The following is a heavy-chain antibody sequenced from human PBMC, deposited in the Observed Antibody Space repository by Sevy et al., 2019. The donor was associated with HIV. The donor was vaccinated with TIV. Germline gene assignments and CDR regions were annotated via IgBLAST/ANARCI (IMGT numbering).Heavy chain of an antibody. Sequence: GGSLRLSCAASGFTFSSYGMHWVRQAPGKGLEWVAVIWYDGSNKYYANSVKGRFTISRDNSKNTLYLQMNGLRAEDTAVYYCAGEGGETLYFDWLSLSTNYYMDVWGNGTTVTVSS. D-gene: IGHD3-9*01. CDR3: AGEGGETLYFDWLSLSTNYYMDV. V-gene: IGHV3-33*01. J-gene: IGHJ6*03. CDR1: GFTFSSYG. CDR2: IWYDGSNK.